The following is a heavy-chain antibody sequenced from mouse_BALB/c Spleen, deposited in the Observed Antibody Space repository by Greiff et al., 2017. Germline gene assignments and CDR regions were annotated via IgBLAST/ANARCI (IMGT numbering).Heavy chain of an antibody. D-gene: IGHD2-4*01. CDR2: ISSGGSYT. V-gene: IGHV5-6*01. CDR1: GFTFSSYG. CDR3: ARDGDDYDSWFAY. Sequence: EVHLVESGGDLVKPGGSLKLSCAASGFTFSSYGMSWVRQTPDKRLEWVATISSGGSYTYYPDSVKGRFTISRDNAKNTLYLQMSSLKSEDTAMYYCARDGDDYDSWFAYWGQGTLVTVSA. J-gene: IGHJ3*01.